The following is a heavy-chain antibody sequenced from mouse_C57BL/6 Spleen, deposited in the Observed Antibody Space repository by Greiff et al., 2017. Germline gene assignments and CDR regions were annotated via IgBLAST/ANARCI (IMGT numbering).Heavy chain of an antibody. Sequence: VQLQQSGAELVRPGASVKLSCTASGFNIKDDYMHWVKQRPEQGLEWIGWIDPENGDTEYASKFQGKATITADTSSNTAYLQLSILTSEDTAVYYCTKRAIYYDYDFDVWGTGTTVTVSS. CDR1: GFNIKDDY. J-gene: IGHJ1*03. D-gene: IGHD2-4*01. V-gene: IGHV14-4*01. CDR2: IDPENGDT. CDR3: TKRAIYYDYDFDV.